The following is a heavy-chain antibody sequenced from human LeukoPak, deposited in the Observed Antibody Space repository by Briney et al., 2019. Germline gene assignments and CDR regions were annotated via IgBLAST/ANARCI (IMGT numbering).Heavy chain of an antibody. CDR2: ISPSGDIT. CDR1: GFTFSNHG. V-gene: IGHV3-23*01. D-gene: IGHD1-26*01. J-gene: IGHJ4*02. Sequence: GGSLRLSCAASGFTFSNHGMNWVRQAPGKGLEWVSGISPSGDITYYADSVKGRFTISRDNSKNTLYLQMNSLRAEDTAVYYCAKDSGSYFDYWGQGTLVTVSS. CDR3: AKDSGSYFDY.